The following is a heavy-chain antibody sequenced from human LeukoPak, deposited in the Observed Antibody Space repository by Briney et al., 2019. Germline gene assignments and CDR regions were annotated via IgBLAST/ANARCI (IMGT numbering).Heavy chain of an antibody. D-gene: IGHD3-10*01. CDR3: AGHTSREYYFDY. V-gene: IGHV4-39*01. Sequence: SETLSLTCTASGGSISSSSYYWGWIRQPPGKGLEWIGSIYYSGSTYYNPSLKSRVTISVDTSKNQFSLKLSSVTAADKAVYYWAGHTSREYYFDYRGQGTLVTVSS. CDR1: GGSISSSSYY. CDR2: IYYSGST. J-gene: IGHJ4*02.